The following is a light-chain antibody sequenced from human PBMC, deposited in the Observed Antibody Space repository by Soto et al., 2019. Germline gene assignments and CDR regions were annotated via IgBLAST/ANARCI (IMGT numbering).Light chain of an antibody. CDR3: QQRSDWPS. CDR1: QSVSSY. V-gene: IGKV3-11*01. CDR2: DAS. Sequence: EIVLTQSPATLSLSPGERATLSCRASQSVSSYLAWYQHKLSQAPRLLIYDASNRATGIPARFSGSGSGTDFTLTISSLEPEDFAVYYCQQRSDWPSFGQGTKLEIK. J-gene: IGKJ2*01.